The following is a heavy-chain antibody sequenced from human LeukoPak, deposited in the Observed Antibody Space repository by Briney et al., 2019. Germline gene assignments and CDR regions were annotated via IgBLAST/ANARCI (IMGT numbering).Heavy chain of an antibody. CDR1: GCTFSSYA. CDR3: ASAPGIAVAGTNDAFDI. D-gene: IGHD6-19*01. CDR2: IIPIFGTA. J-gene: IGHJ3*02. V-gene: IGHV1-69*05. Sequence: ASVKVSCKASGCTFSSYAISWVRQAPGQGLEWMGGIIPIFGTANYAQKFQGRVTITTDESTSTAYMELSSLRSEDTAVYYCASAPGIAVAGTNDAFDIWGQGTMVTVSS.